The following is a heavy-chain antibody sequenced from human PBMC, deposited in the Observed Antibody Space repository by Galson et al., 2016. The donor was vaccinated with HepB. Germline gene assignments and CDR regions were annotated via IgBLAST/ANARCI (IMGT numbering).Heavy chain of an antibody. Sequence: SLRLSCAASGFSISIYSMNWVRQAPGKGLEWVSAIRGSGTGTSYTDSVKGRFTISRDNSKNTLYLQINSLRAEDAAVYYCAKISLGGYNSGWGGSFDIWGRGTMVTVSS. CDR2: IRGSGTGT. CDR3: AKISLGGYNSGWGGSFDI. J-gene: IGHJ3*02. V-gene: IGHV3-23*01. CDR1: GFSISIYS. D-gene: IGHD6-19*01.